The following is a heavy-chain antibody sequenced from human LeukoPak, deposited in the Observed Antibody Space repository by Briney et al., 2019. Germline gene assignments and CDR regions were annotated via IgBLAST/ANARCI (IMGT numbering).Heavy chain of an antibody. CDR3: ARQQIAAPRFDD. CDR1: GGSISGYA. CDR2: LYHSGGT. V-gene: IGHV4-59*08. Sequence: SEALSLTCSVSGGSISGYAWSWIRQPPGKGLEWIGFLYHSGGTNYSPPFKSRVTMSVDTSKNQFSLKLSSVTAADTAVYYCARQQIAAPRFDDWGQGTLATVSS. J-gene: IGHJ4*02. D-gene: IGHD6-13*01.